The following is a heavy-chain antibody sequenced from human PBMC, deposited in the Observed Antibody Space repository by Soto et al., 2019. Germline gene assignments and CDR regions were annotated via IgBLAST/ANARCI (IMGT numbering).Heavy chain of an antibody. CDR2: ITEDGSEK. CDR1: GFTFSSYW. D-gene: IGHD1-7*01. V-gene: IGHV3-7*01. CDR3: ATDRSWNFNY. J-gene: IGHJ4*02. Sequence: GGSLRLSCAASGFTFSSYWMSWVRQAPGKGLEWVANITEDGSEKYYVDSVKGRFTISRDNAKNSLYLQMNSLRAEDSAVYYCATDRSWNFNYWGQGTLVTVSS.